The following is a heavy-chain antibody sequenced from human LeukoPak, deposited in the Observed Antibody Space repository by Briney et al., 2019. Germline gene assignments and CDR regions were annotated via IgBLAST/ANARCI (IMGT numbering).Heavy chain of an antibody. Sequence: GGSLRLSCAASGFTFSSYSMNWVGQAPGKGLEWVSYISSSSSTIYYADSVKGRFTISRDNAKNSLYLQMNSLRAEDTAVYYCARAGGYSYGAYFDYWGQGTLVTVSS. D-gene: IGHD5-18*01. V-gene: IGHV3-48*01. CDR1: GFTFSSYS. CDR3: ARAGGYSYGAYFDY. J-gene: IGHJ4*02. CDR2: ISSSSSTI.